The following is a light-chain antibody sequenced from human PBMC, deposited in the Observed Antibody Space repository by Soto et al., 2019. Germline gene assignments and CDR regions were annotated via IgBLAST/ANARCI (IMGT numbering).Light chain of an antibody. J-gene: IGLJ3*02. CDR2: DVT. CDR1: SSDLGGYNY. Sequence: QPVLTQPRSVSGSPGQSVTISCSGTSSDLGGYNYVSWYQHHPGKAPKLMIYDVTLRPSGVPDRFSGSKSGNTASLTISGLQAEDEADYYCCSYAGSFTWVFGGGTKVTVL. V-gene: IGLV2-11*01. CDR3: CSYAGSFTWV.